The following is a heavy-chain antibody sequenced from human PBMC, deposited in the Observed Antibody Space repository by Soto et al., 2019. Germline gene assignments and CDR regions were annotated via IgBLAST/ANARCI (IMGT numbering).Heavy chain of an antibody. CDR3: ARMRGSYISPLDS. V-gene: IGHV2-70*13. Sequence: SGPTLVNPTQTLTLTCTFSGFSLNASGMCLTWIRQPPGRALEWLATIDWDGDKYYTSSLRTRLTISKDTSKNQVALTMTSMQPMDTGTYFCARMRGSYISPLDSWGQGALVTVSS. D-gene: IGHD5-18*01. CDR2: IDWDGDK. J-gene: IGHJ4*02. CDR1: GFSLNASGMC.